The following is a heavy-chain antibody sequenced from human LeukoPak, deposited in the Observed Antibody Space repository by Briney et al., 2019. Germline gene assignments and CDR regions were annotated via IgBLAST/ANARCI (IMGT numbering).Heavy chain of an antibody. D-gene: IGHD6-19*01. V-gene: IGHV3-23*01. CDR2: ISGGGGST. J-gene: IGHJ4*02. Sequence: GGSLRLSCAASGFTFTSYAMSWVRQAPGKGLDWVSAISGGGGSTYYADSVKGRFTISRDNSKNTLYLQMNTLRAEDTAVYYCAKFRPVTSVAGTIFHYWGQGTLVTVSS. CDR3: AKFRPVTSVAGTIFHY. CDR1: GFTFTSYA.